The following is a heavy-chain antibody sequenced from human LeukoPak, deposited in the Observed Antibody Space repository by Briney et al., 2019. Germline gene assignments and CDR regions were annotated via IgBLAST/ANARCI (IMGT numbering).Heavy chain of an antibody. Sequence: SETLSVTCTVSGGSISSYYWSWIRQPPGKGLEWIGHIYHSGSTNYNPSLKSRVTISVDRSKNQFSLKLSSVTAADTALYYCARKGDRGSTGFFDFWGQGTLVTVSS. D-gene: IGHD1-26*01. CDR2: IYHSGST. J-gene: IGHJ4*02. CDR1: GGSISSYY. V-gene: IGHV4-59*01. CDR3: ARKGDRGSTGFFDF.